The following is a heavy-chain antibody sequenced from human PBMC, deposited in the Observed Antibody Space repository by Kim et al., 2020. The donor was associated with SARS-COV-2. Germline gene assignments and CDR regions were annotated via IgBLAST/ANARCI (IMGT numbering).Heavy chain of an antibody. D-gene: IGHD4-17*01. CDR2: IYYSGST. CDR1: GGSISSYY. J-gene: IGHJ2*01. V-gene: IGHV4-59*08. CDR3: ARPLYGEKYFDL. Sequence: SETLSLTCTVSGGSISSYYWSWIRQPPGKGLEWIGYIYYSGSTNYNPSLKSRVTISVDTSKNQFSLKLSSVTAADTAVYYCARPLYGEKYFDLWGRGTLVTVSS.